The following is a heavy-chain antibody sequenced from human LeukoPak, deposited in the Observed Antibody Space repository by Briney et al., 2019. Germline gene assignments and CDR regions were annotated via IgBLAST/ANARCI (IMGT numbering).Heavy chain of an antibody. J-gene: IGHJ4*02. CDR1: GGSISGYY. Sequence: PSETLSLTCTVSGGSISGYYWSWIRQPPGKELEYIGYIYYSGGTNYNPSFKSRVTISVDTSKNQFSLKLSSVTAADTAVYYCARDPPGTGAYLDYWGQGTLVTVSS. D-gene: IGHD2-8*02. CDR3: ARDPPGTGAYLDY. V-gene: IGHV4-59*01. CDR2: IYYSGGT.